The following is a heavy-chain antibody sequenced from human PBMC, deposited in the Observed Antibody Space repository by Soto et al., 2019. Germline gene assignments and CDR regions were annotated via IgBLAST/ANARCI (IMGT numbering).Heavy chain of an antibody. V-gene: IGHV1-18*01. Sequence: QVQWVQSGAEVKKPGASVKVSCKASGYTFTNYGINWVRQAPGQGLEWLGWVSAYNGERRYAQRVQARVIMTTDTSTTTAYMGLRSLRSDDTAVYYCSRGTSIPASGDYWGQGTLVTVSS. D-gene: IGHD6-6*01. J-gene: IGHJ4*01. CDR2: VSAYNGER. CDR3: SRGTSIPASGDY. CDR1: GYTFTNYG.